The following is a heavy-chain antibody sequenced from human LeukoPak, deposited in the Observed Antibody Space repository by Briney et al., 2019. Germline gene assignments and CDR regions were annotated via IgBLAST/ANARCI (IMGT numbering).Heavy chain of an antibody. V-gene: IGHV1-18*01. CDR3: ARPYKGAVGDY. Sequence: ASVKVSCKASGYPFTSYGISWVRQAPGQGLEWMGRISAYNGHTNYAQMLQGRVTMTTDTSTTTAYMELRNLRSDDTAIYYCARPYKGAVGDYWGQGTLVTVSS. CDR2: ISAYNGHT. CDR1: GYPFTSYG. D-gene: IGHD1-26*01. J-gene: IGHJ4*02.